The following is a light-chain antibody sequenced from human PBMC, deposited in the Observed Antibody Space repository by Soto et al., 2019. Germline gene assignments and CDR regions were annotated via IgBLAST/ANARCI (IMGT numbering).Light chain of an antibody. CDR1: QSVSSSH. J-gene: IGKJ4*01. CDR2: GAS. V-gene: IGKV3-11*01. CDR3: QQHSNWPLT. Sequence: EIVLTQSPGTLSLSPGERATLSCRASQSVSSSHLAWYQHKPGQAPTLLMSGASNRATGIPARFSGSGSGTDFTLTISSLEPEDFAVYYCQQHSNWPLTFGGGTKVDI.